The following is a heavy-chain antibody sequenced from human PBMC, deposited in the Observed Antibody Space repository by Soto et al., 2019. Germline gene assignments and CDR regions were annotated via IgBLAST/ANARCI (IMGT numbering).Heavy chain of an antibody. Sequence: SETLSLTCTVSGGSISSYYWSWIRQPPGKGLEWIGYIYYSGSTNYNPSLKSRFTISVDTSKNQFSLKLSSVTAADTAVYYCARGVDSGSYFGWFDPWGQGTLVTVSS. V-gene: IGHV4-59*08. CDR3: ARGVDSGSYFGWFDP. CDR1: GGSISSYY. J-gene: IGHJ5*02. D-gene: IGHD1-26*01. CDR2: IYYSGST.